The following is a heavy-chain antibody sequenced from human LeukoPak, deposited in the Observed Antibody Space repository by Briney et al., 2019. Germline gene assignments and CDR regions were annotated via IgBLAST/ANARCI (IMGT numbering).Heavy chain of an antibody. CDR2: IIRIFGTA. CDR1: GGTFGSCA. V-gene: IGHV1-69*13. Sequence: SVKVSCKASGGTFGSCAISWVRQAPGQGLEWMAGIIRIFGTANYAQKFQGRVTITADESTSTAYMELSSLRSEDTAVYYCARGSLGGWHEGSLYAFDIWGQGTMITVSS. D-gene: IGHD3-16*01. J-gene: IGHJ3*02. CDR3: ARGSLGGWHEGSLYAFDI.